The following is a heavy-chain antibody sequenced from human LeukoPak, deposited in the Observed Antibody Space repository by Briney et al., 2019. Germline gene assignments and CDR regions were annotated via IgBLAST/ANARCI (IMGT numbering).Heavy chain of an antibody. Sequence: PSETLSLTCTVSGGSISSYYWRWIRQPPGKGLVWIGYIHYSGSTNYNPSLKSRVTISVDTSKNQFSLQLSSVTAADTAVYFCARDGPYDSDAFHFWGQGTVVAVSS. J-gene: IGHJ3*01. D-gene: IGHD3-22*01. CDR1: GGSISSYY. CDR2: IHYSGST. CDR3: ARDGPYDSDAFHF. V-gene: IGHV4-59*12.